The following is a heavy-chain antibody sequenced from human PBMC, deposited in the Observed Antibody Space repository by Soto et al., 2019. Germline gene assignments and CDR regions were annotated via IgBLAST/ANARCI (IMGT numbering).Heavy chain of an antibody. CDR2: IFSNDEK. D-gene: IGHD2-21*02. CDR1: GFSLSNARMG. J-gene: IGHJ6*02. V-gene: IGHV2-26*01. CDR3: ARNNIVVVADGMDV. Sequence: VFSKESGPVLVKPTETLTLTCTVSGFSLSNARMGVSWIRQPPGKALEWLAHIFSNDEKSYSTSLKSRLTISKDTSKSQVVLTMTNMDPVDTATYYCARNNIVVVADGMDVWGQGTTVTVSS.